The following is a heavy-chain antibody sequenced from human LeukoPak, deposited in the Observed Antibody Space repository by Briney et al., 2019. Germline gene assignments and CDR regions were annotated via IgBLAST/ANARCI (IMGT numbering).Heavy chain of an antibody. CDR1: GFTFDDYA. V-gene: IGHV3-9*01. Sequence: HPGGSLRLSCAASGFTFDDYAMHWVRQAPGKGLEWVSGISWNSGNIDYADSVKGRFTISRDNAKNSLYLQMNSLRAEDTAFYYCAKDKAAGYSRSYLDYWGQGTLVTVSS. J-gene: IGHJ4*02. CDR3: AKDKAAGYSRSYLDY. D-gene: IGHD5-12*01. CDR2: ISWNSGNI.